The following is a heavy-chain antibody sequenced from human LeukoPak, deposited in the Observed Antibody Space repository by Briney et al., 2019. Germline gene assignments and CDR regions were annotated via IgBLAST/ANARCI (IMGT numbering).Heavy chain of an antibody. Sequence: SETLSLTCTLSGVSISSSNSYWGWIRQPPEKGLEWIGSIYYSGNTYYNASLKSQVSISIDTSKNQFSLKLSSVTAADTAVYFCARTQEAGYSSGRYDSYYYYYMDVWGKGTTVTISS. D-gene: IGHD6-19*01. CDR3: ARTQEAGYSSGRYDSYYYYYMDV. CDR2: IYYSGNT. J-gene: IGHJ6*03. V-gene: IGHV4-39*07. CDR1: GVSISSSNSY.